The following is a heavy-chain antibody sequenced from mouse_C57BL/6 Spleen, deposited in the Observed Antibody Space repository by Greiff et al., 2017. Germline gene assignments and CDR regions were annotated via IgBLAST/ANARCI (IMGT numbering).Heavy chain of an antibody. D-gene: IGHD1-1*01. CDR1: GYTFTSYW. CDR3: ARSPSTVVVPFDY. CDR2: IDPNSGGT. Sequence: QVQLQQPGAELVKPGASVKLSCKASGYTFTSYWMHWVKQRPGRGREWIGRIDPNSGGTKYNEKFKSKATLTVDKPSSTAYLKISSLTSEDSAVYYCARSPSTVVVPFDYWGQGTTLTVSS. J-gene: IGHJ2*01. V-gene: IGHV1-72*01.